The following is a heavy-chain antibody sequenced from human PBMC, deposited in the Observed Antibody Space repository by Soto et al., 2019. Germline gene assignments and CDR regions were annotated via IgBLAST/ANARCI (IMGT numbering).Heavy chain of an antibody. Sequence: SETLSLTCTVSGGSISSYYWSWIRQPPGKGLEWIGYIYYSGSTNYNPSLKSRVTISVDTSKNQFSLKLSSVTAADTAVYYCASWGYCTNGVCYKRPYYYYYMDVWGKGTTVNVSS. CDR2: IYYSGST. D-gene: IGHD2-8*01. CDR1: GGSISSYY. CDR3: ASWGYCTNGVCYKRPYYYYYMDV. V-gene: IGHV4-59*01. J-gene: IGHJ6*03.